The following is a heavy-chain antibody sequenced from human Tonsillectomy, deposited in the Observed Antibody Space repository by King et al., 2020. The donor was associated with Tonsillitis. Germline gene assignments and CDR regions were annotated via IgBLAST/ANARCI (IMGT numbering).Heavy chain of an antibody. J-gene: IGHJ4*02. CDR1: GFSLSTNGVG. Sequence: TLKESGPTLVKPTQTLTLTCTFSGFSLSTNGVGVGWIRQPPGKALGWLSPIYWDGDKPSSPSLKSRLTITKDTPKNQVVLTMTNMDPVDTATYYCAHRAITDYGDFGYFDYWGQGTLVTVSS. CDR3: AHRAITDYGDFGYFDY. D-gene: IGHD4-17*01. V-gene: IGHV2-5*02. CDR2: IYWDGDK.